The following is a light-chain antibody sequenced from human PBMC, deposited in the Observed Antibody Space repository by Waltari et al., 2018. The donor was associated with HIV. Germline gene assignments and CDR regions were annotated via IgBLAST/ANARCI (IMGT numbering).Light chain of an antibody. J-gene: IGLJ2*01. CDR1: KLGDKY. CDR2: QDN. V-gene: IGLV3-1*01. CDR3: QAWDSSAVV. Sequence: SSELTQPPSVSVSPGQTASITCSGDKLGDKYVCWYQQKPGQSPLLGIYQDNMRPSGIPDRFSGSNSGNTATLTISGTQAMDEADYYCQAWDSSAVVFGGGTKLTVL.